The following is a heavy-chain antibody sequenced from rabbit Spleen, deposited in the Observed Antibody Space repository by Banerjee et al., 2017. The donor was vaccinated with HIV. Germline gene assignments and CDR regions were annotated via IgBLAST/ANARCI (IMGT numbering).Heavy chain of an antibody. Sequence: QEQLVESGGGLVQPEGSLTLTCTASGFSFSNSYYMCWVRQAPGKGLEWIGCIYTGDGTSTAYASWAKGRFTVSKTSSTTVTLQLTSLTAADTATYFCARGSATMTMVITGYYLSLWGPGTLVTVS. J-gene: IGHJ4*01. CDR3: ARGSATMTMVITGYYLSL. V-gene: IGHV1S45*01. CDR2: IYTGDGTST. D-gene: IGHD2-1*01. CDR1: GFSFSNSYY.